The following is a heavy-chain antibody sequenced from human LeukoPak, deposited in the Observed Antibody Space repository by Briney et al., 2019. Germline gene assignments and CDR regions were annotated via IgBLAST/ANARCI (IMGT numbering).Heavy chain of an antibody. J-gene: IGHJ4*02. V-gene: IGHV4-61*02. D-gene: IGHD2/OR15-2a*01. CDR1: GGSISSGSYY. CDR3: AREVIQSEIDY. Sequence: PSETLSLTCTVSGGSISSGSYYWSWIRQPAGKGLEWIGRIYTSGSTNYSPSLKSRVTISVDTSKNQFSLKLSSVTAADTAVYYCAREVIQSEIDYWGQGTLVTVSS. CDR2: IYTSGST.